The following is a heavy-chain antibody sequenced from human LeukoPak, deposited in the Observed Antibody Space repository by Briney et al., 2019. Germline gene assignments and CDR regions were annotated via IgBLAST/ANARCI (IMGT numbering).Heavy chain of an antibody. J-gene: IGHJ6*02. D-gene: IGHD3-10*01. CDR3: ARSVYGSGSYMDV. Sequence: HPGRSLRRYCAASGFSFSSYGMHWVRQAPGKGLEWVSSIRFDGDFKHYGDSVKGRVAISRNNAENKVFLQMNNLRGEDTGVYFCARSVYGSGSYMDVWGQGTTVIVSS. CDR1: GFSFSSYG. CDR2: IRFDGDFK. V-gene: IGHV3-33*03.